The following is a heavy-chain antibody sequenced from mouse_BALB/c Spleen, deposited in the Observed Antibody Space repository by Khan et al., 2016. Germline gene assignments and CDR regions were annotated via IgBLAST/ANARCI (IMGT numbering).Heavy chain of an antibody. CDR3: TRGYFDV. J-gene: IGHJ1*01. Sequence: VQLKQSGPELVRPGASVKMSCKASGFTFTDYYMKWVQQSHGKSLEWIGDINPENGDSLYNPKFKGKATLTADTSSSTAYMQLNSLTSEDSAVYYCTRGYFDVWGAGTTVTVSS. CDR2: INPENGDS. CDR1: GFTFTDYY. V-gene: IGHV1S46*01.